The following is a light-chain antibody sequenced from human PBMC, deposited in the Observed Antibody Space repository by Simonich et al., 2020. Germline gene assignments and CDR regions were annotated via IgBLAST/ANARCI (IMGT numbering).Light chain of an antibody. CDR1: SSNIGNNY. J-gene: IGLJ3*02. CDR3: GTWDSSLSAGV. Sequence: QSVLTQPPSVSAAPGQKVTISCSGSSSNIGNNYVSWYQQLPGTAPKLLIYKNKKRPSGFPDRFSGSKSGTSATLGITGLQTGDEADYYCGTWDSSLSAGVFGGGTKLTVL. V-gene: IGLV1-51*01. CDR2: KNK.